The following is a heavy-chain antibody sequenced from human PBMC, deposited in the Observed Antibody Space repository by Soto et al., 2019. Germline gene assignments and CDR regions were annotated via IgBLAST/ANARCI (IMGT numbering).Heavy chain of an antibody. CDR1: GFTFSSYW. CDR2: IKQDASEK. D-gene: IGHD6-19*01. Sequence: EVQLVESGGGLVQPGGSLRLSCAASGFTFSSYWMSWVRQAPGKGLEWVANIKQDASEKYYVDPVKGRFTISRDNAKNSLYLQMNSLRAEDTAVYYCAREEADSSADLIDPWGQGTLVTVSS. V-gene: IGHV3-7*01. J-gene: IGHJ5*02. CDR3: AREEADSSADLIDP.